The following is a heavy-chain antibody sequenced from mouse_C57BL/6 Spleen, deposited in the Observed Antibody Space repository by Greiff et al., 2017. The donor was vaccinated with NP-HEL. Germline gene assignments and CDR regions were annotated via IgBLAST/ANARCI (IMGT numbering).Heavy chain of an antibody. CDR1: GYSFTGYY. D-gene: IGHD4-1*02. Sequence: EVQLQQSGPELVKPGASVKISCKASGYSFTGYYMHWVKQSSEKSLEWIGEINPSTGGTSYNQKFKGKATLTVDKSSSTAYMQLKSLTSEDSAVYYCARQLGPYYAMDYWGQGTSVTVSS. CDR3: ARQLGPYYAMDY. J-gene: IGHJ4*01. CDR2: INPSTGGT. V-gene: IGHV1-43*01.